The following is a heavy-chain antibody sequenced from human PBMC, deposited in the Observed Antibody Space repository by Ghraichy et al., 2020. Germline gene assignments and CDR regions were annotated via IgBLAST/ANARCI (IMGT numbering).Heavy chain of an antibody. D-gene: IGHD6-13*01. J-gene: IGHJ4*02. Sequence: SETLSLTCAVYNGPFGSYFWSWIRQPPGKGLEWIGEINHSGSTNYNPSLKSRVTISVDTSKNQFSLRLSSVTAADTAVYYCARGRKSSQQLAPLPLDYWGQGTLVTVSS. V-gene: IGHV4-34*01. CDR2: INHSGST. CDR3: ARGRKSSQQLAPLPLDY. CDR1: NGPFGSYF.